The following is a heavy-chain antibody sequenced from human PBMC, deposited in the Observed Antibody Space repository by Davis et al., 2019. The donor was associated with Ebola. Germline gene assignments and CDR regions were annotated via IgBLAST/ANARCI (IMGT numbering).Heavy chain of an antibody. CDR1: GFTFSSYS. CDR2: ISSSSSTI. J-gene: IGHJ6*03. Sequence: PGGSLRLSCAASGFTFSSYSMNWVRQAPGKGLEWVSYISSSSSTIYYADSVKGRFTISRDNAKNSLYLQMNSLRAEDTAVYYCARARGGYYHYYYMDVWGKGTTVTVSS. CDR3: ARARGGYYHYYYMDV. V-gene: IGHV3-48*04. D-gene: IGHD3-16*01.